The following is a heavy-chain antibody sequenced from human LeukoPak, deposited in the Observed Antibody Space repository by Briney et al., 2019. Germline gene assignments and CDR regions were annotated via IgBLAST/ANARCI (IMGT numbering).Heavy chain of an antibody. Sequence: SETLSLTCTVSGGSISSHYRSWIRQPPGKGLEWIGYIYYSGSTNYNPSLKSRVTISVDTSKNQFSLKLSSVTAADTAVYYCARDLGSSSPKNYYYYMDVWGKGTTVIVSS. CDR1: GGSISSHY. CDR3: ARDLGSSSPKNYYYYMDV. J-gene: IGHJ6*03. D-gene: IGHD6-6*01. CDR2: IYYSGST. V-gene: IGHV4-59*11.